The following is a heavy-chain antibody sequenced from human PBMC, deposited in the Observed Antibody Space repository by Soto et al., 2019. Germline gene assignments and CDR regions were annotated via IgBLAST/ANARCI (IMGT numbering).Heavy chain of an antibody. CDR2: LYSGGST. Sequence: EVQLVETGGGLIQPGGSLILSCVASGLTVSSNYMNWVRQAPGKGLEWVSVLYSGGSTHYAGSVKGRFIISRDNSKNTLYLQMNSRRAEDPAVYYCARDRPGDEGDAFDIWGHGTMVTVSS. J-gene: IGHJ3*02. CDR3: ARDRPGDEGDAFDI. D-gene: IGHD3-10*01. CDR1: GLTVSSNY. V-gene: IGHV3-53*02.